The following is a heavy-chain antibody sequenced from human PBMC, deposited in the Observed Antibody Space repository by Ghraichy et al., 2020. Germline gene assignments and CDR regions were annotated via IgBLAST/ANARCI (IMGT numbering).Heavy chain of an antibody. Sequence: SQTLSLTCNVSGYSISNGYYWGWIRQPPGKGLEWIGSIYHSGTTYYNPSLMSRLTTSVDTSKNQFSLKLTSVTATDTAVYFCARQTHIAAAGIFPNYFDHWGQGTLVTVSS. V-gene: IGHV4-38-2*02. CDR2: IYHSGTT. CDR3: ARQTHIAAAGIFPNYFDH. D-gene: IGHD6-13*01. CDR1: GYSISNGYY. J-gene: IGHJ4*02.